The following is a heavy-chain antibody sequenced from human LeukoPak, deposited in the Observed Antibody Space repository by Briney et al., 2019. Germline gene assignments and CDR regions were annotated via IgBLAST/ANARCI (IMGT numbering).Heavy chain of an antibody. D-gene: IGHD3-22*01. J-gene: IGHJ4*02. V-gene: IGHV5-51*01. CDR2: VYPADSDT. CDR1: GYRFTGYW. CDR3: ARHDYYDSSGYSAGDY. Sequence: GESLKISCEGSGYRFTGYWIGWVRQVPGRGLEWMGIVYPADSDTRYSPSFRGLVTISADKSISTAYLQWSSLKASDTAMYYCARHDYYDSSGYSAGDYWGQGTLVTVSS.